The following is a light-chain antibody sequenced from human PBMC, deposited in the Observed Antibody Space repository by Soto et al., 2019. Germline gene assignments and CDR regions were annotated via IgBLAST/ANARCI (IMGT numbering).Light chain of an antibody. V-gene: IGKV3-20*01. Sequence: PGERATLSCRASLSVSGSQLAWYQQKPGQAPRLLIYGASRRATGIPERFSGSGSETDFTLSISTLEPEDFAVYHCQHYGSSPPVTFGQGTKVDIK. J-gene: IGKJ1*01. CDR3: QHYGSSPPVT. CDR1: LSVSGSQ. CDR2: GAS.